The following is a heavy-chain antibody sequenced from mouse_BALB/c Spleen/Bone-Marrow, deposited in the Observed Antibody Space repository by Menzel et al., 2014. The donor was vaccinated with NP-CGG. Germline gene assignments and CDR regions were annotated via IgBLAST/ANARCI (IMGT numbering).Heavy chain of an antibody. CDR3: AISVSLRAIDY. Sequence: EVKLMESGPELEKPGAPVKISCKASGYSFTGYNMNWVKQSNGKSLEWIGDIDPYYGGTSYNQKLKDKATLTVDKSSSTAYMQLKSLTSEDSAVYYCAISVSLRAIDYWGQGTSVTVSS. D-gene: IGHD1-1*01. V-gene: IGHV1-39*01. CDR1: GYSFTGYN. J-gene: IGHJ4*01. CDR2: IDPYYGGT.